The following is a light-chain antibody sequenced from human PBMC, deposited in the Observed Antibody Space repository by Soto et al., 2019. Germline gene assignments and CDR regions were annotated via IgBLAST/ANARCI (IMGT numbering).Light chain of an antibody. Sequence: QLVLTQPASVSGSPGQSITISCTGTSSDVGGYNYVSWYQQHPGKAPKLMIYDVNNRPSGVSNRFSGSKSGNTASLTISGLQAEDEADYYCSSMTTSNTVVFGGGTKLTVL. V-gene: IGLV2-14*01. CDR3: SSMTTSNTVV. CDR2: DVN. CDR1: SSDVGGYNY. J-gene: IGLJ2*01.